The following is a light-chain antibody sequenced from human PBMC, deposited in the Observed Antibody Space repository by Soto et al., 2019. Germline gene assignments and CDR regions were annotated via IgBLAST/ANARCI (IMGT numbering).Light chain of an antibody. CDR2: DVN. V-gene: IGLV2-14*03. Sequence: QSALTQPASVSGSPGQSITISCTGTSSDVGTYNFVSWYQQHPGKAPKLIIYDVNNRPSGISNRFSGSKSGNTASLTISGLLADDESDYYCTSFTSTNTRWVFGGGTKLTVL. CDR3: TSFTSTNTRWV. J-gene: IGLJ3*02. CDR1: SSDVGTYNF.